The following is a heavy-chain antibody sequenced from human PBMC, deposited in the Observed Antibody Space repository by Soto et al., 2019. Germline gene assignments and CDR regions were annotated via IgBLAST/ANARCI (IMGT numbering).Heavy chain of an antibody. CDR1: GGTFSSYA. J-gene: IGHJ4*02. CDR2: IISIFGTA. CDR3: ERGYGIQLERRRGFDY. D-gene: IGHD1-1*01. Sequence: QVQLVQSGAEVKKPGSSVKVSCKASGGTFSSYAISWVRQAPGQGLEWMGGIISIFGTANYAQKFQGRVTITADESTSTAHMELSSLRSEDTAVYYCERGYGIQLERRRGFDYWGQGTLVTVSS. V-gene: IGHV1-69*01.